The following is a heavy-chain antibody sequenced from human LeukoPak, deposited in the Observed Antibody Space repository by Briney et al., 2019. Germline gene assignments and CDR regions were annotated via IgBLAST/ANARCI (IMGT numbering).Heavy chain of an antibody. CDR1: GGTFSSYA. J-gene: IGHJ5*02. Sequence: SVKVSCKASGGTFSSYAISWVRQAPGQGLEWMGGIIPIFGTANYAQKFQGRVTITADESTSTAYMELRSLRSDDTAVYYCARGFIEDIVVVPTAILWFDPWGQGTLVTVSS. V-gene: IGHV1-69*13. CDR2: IIPIFGTA. CDR3: ARGFIEDIVVVPTAILWFDP. D-gene: IGHD2-2*02.